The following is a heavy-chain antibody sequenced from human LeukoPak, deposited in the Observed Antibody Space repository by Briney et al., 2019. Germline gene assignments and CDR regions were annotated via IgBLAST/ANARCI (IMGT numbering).Heavy chain of an antibody. D-gene: IGHD6-19*01. V-gene: IGHV3-21*01. Sequence: GGSLRLSCAASGFTFSSYSMNWVRQAPGKGLEWVSSISSSSSYIYYADSVKGRFTISRDSAKNSLYLQMNSLRAEDTAVYYCARDLGGIAVAGTKMDVWGKGTTVTASS. CDR1: GFTFSSYS. CDR3: ARDLGGIAVAGTKMDV. J-gene: IGHJ6*04. CDR2: ISSSSSYI.